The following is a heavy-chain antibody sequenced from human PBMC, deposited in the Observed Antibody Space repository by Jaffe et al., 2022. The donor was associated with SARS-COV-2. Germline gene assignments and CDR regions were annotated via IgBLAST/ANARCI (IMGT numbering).Heavy chain of an antibody. CDR2: IYYSGST. CDR1: GDSISGYY. CDR3: ARGFDY. Sequence: QVQLQESGPGLVKPSETLSLTCTVSGDSISGYYWSWIRQPPGKGLEWIGYIYYSGSTNYNPSLKSRVTISVDTSKNQLSLKLSSVTAADTAVYYCARGFDYWGQGTLVTVSS. J-gene: IGHJ4*02. V-gene: IGHV4-59*01.